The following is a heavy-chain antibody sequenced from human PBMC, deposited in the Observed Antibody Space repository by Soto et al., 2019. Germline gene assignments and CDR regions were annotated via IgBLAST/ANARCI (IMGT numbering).Heavy chain of an antibody. Sequence: QVQLVQSGAEVKKPGSSVKVSCKASGGTFSSYAISWVRQAPGQGLEWMVGIIPIFGTANYAQKFQGRVTITEGESTRTAYIELSSLRSEDTDVYYCARDYSSSSTWFDPWGQGTLDTGSS. CDR1: GGTFSSYA. D-gene: IGHD6-6*01. J-gene: IGHJ5*02. CDR3: ARDYSSSSTWFDP. CDR2: IIPIFGTA. V-gene: IGHV1-69*01.